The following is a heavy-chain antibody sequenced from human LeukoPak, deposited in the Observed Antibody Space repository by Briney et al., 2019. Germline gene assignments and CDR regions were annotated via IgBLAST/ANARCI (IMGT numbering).Heavy chain of an antibody. CDR3: VRDSGSGNNDY. Sequence: ASVKVSCKASGYTFTSYGISWVRQAPGQGLEWMGWISAYNGNANYAQKLQGRVTMTTDTSTSTAYMELRSLRSDDAAVYYCVRDSGSGNNDYWGQGTLVTVSS. V-gene: IGHV1-18*01. J-gene: IGHJ4*02. D-gene: IGHD1-26*01. CDR1: GYTFTSYG. CDR2: ISAYNGNA.